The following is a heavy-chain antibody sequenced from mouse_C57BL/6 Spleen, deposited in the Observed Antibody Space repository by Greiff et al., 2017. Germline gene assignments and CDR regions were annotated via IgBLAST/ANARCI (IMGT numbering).Heavy chain of an antibody. Sequence: VQLQQSGPELVKPGASVKMSCKASGYTFTDYNMHWVKQSHGKSLEWIGYINPNNGGTSYNQKFKGKATLTVNKSSSTAYMELRSLTSEDSPVYYCARSGDYDPFAYWGQGTLVTVSA. J-gene: IGHJ3*01. D-gene: IGHD2-4*01. CDR3: ARSGDYDPFAY. V-gene: IGHV1-22*01. CDR1: GYTFTDYN. CDR2: INPNNGGT.